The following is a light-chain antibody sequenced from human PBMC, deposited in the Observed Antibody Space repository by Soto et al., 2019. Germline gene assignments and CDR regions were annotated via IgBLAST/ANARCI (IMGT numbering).Light chain of an antibody. V-gene: IGKV3-20*01. CDR2: DAS. Sequence: EIVLTQSPGTLSLSPGERASLSCRASQNVNSNYLAWYQQKPGQAPRLLIYDASSRATGIPDRISGRGSETDFTLTISRLEPEDSAVYYCQYYDTSPAWTFGQGTKVDNK. CDR1: QNVNSNY. CDR3: QYYDTSPAWT. J-gene: IGKJ1*01.